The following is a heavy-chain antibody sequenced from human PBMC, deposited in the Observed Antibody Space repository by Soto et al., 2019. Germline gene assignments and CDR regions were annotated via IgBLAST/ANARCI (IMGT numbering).Heavy chain of an antibody. D-gene: IGHD3-3*01. V-gene: IGHV1-2*02. CDR1: GYTFTGYY. CDR2: INPNSGGT. Sequence: ASVKVSCKASGYTFTGYYMHWVRQAPGQGLEWMGWINPNSGGTNYAQKFQGRVTMTRDTSISTAYMELSRLRSDDTAVYYCARANHYDFWSGPLGPWGQGTLVTVSS. CDR3: ARANHYDFWSGPLGP. J-gene: IGHJ5*02.